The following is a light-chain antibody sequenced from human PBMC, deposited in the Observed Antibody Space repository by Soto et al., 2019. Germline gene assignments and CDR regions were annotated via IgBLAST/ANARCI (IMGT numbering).Light chain of an antibody. CDR3: GTWDSSLSAYV. CDR1: SSNIGNNY. V-gene: IGLV1-51*01. J-gene: IGLJ1*01. CDR2: DNN. Sequence: QSVLTQPPSVSAAPGQKVTISCSGSSSNIGNNYVSWYQHLPGTAPKLLIYDNNKRPSGIPDRFSGSKSGTSATLGITGLQTGDEADYYCGTWDSSLSAYVVGPGTKLTVL.